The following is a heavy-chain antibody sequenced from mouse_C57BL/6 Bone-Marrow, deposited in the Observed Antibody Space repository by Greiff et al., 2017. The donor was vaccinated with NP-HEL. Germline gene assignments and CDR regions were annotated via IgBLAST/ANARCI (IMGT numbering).Heavy chain of an antibody. J-gene: IGHJ1*03. Sequence: VQLQQPGTELVKPGASVKLSCKASGYTFTSYWMHWVKQRPGQGLEWIGNINPSNGGTNYNEKFKSKATLTVDKSSSTAYMQLSSLTSEDSAVYYCARGDDYGSSWDWYFDVWGTGTTVTVSS. CDR2: INPSNGGT. CDR3: ARGDDYGSSWDWYFDV. D-gene: IGHD1-1*01. CDR1: GYTFTSYW. V-gene: IGHV1-53*01.